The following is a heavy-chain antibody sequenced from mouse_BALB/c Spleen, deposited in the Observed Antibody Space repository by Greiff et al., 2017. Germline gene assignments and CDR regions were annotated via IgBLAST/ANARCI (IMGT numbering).Heavy chain of an antibody. Sequence: EVKLMESGGGLVKLGGSLKLSCAASGFTFSSYYMSWVRQTPEKRLELVAAINSNGGSTYYPDTVKGRFPISRDNAKNTLYLQMSSLKSEDTALYYCARRDYDGYYAHLAYWGQGTLVTVSA. V-gene: IGHV5-6-2*01. CDR1: GFTFSSYY. D-gene: IGHD2-3*01. J-gene: IGHJ3*01. CDR2: INSNGGST. CDR3: ARRDYDGYYAHLAY.